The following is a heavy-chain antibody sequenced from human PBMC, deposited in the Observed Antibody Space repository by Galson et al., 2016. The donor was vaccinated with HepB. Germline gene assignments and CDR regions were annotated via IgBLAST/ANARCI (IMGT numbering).Heavy chain of an antibody. Sequence: SLRLSCAASGFTFSSYGMNWVRQAPGKGLEWVSYISGSSTIYYADSVKGRFIISRDNAKNSLYLQMNSLRAEDTALYYCVKEGTQTYGDYWGQGALVTVSS. CDR1: GFTFSSYG. CDR3: VKEGTQTYGDY. V-gene: IGHV3-48*01. J-gene: IGHJ4*02. CDR2: ISGSSTI. D-gene: IGHD3-10*01.